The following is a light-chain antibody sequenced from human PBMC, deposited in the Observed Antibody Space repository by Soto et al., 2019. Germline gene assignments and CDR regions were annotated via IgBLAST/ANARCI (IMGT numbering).Light chain of an antibody. CDR2: GAS. V-gene: IGKV3-15*01. J-gene: IGKJ1*01. CDR3: QQYSNWPSWT. Sequence: EIVMTQSPATLSVSPGERATLSCRASQSVSSNLAWYQQKPGQAPRLLIYGASTRATGIPARFSGSGSGTEFTLTISSLQSEDFAVYYCQQYSNWPSWTFGQGTEVEIK. CDR1: QSVSSN.